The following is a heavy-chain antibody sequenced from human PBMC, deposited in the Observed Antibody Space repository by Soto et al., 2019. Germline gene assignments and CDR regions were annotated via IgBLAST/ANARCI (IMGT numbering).Heavy chain of an antibody. J-gene: IGHJ6*02. CDR1: GYTFSAFW. CDR3: ARLSTGFCTKNTCQHYFGMDV. V-gene: IGHV5-10-1*01. Sequence: GESLKISCQASGYTFSAFWITWVRQMPGKGLEWMATIDPRDSYSNYSLSFQGHVTISADKSIGSTYLHWSTLEASDTAIYYCARLSTGFCTKNTCQHYFGMDVWGQGTTVTVSS. CDR2: IDPRDSYS. D-gene: IGHD2-8*01.